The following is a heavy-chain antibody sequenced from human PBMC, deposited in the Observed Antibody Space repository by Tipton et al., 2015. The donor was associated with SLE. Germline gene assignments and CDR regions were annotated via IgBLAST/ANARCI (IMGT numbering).Heavy chain of an antibody. CDR3: ARWYYYDSSGYYYWYFDL. Sequence: VQLVQSGAEVKKPGESLKISCKGSGYSFTSYWIGWVRQMPGKGLEWMGIIYPGDSDTRYSPSFQGQVTISADKSISTAYLQWSSLKASDTAMYYCARWYYYDSSGYYYWYFDLWGRGTLVTVSS. D-gene: IGHD3-22*01. CDR1: GYSFTSYW. CDR2: IYPGDSDT. J-gene: IGHJ2*01. V-gene: IGHV5-51*03.